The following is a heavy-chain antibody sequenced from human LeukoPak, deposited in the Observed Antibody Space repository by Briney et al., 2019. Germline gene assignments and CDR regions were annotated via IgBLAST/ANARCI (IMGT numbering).Heavy chain of an antibody. Sequence: PSETLSLTCTVSCGSISSGGYYWSWIRQHPGKGLEWIGYIYYSGSTYYNPSPKSRVTISVDTSKNQFSLKLSSVTAADTAVYYCARADGITRIVGYWGEGTLVTVSS. J-gene: IGHJ4*02. CDR1: CGSISSGGYY. V-gene: IGHV4-31*03. CDR3: ARADGITRIVGY. D-gene: IGHD3-22*01. CDR2: IYYSGST.